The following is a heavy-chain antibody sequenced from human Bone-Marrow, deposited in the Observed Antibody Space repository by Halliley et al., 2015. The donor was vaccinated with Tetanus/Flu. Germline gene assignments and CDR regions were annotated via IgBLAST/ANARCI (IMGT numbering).Heavy chain of an antibody. CDR3: ARGRARGVTFYFNLGTSGGWFAP. D-gene: IGHD3-16*01. V-gene: IGHV4-34*01. CDR2: INHSGTT. Sequence: TLSLTCAVYGGSFSGYYWNWIRQPPGKGLEWIGEINHSGTTNSNPSLTSRVTISVDTSKNQVSLTLRSVTAADTAMYYCARGRARGVTFYFNLGTSGGWFAPWGQGTLVSVPS. J-gene: IGHJ5*02. CDR1: GGSFSGYY.